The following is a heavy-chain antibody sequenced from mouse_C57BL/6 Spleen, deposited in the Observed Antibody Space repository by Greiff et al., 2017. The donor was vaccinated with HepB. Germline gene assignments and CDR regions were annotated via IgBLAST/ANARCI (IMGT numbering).Heavy chain of an antibody. CDR2: IDPEDGDT. D-gene: IGHD2-3*01. CDR3: ARSGGYSQAWFAY. J-gene: IGHJ3*01. Sequence: EVQLQQSGAELVKPGASVKLSCTASGFNIKDYYMHWVKQRTEQGLEWIGRIDPEDGDTKYAPKFQGKATITADTSSNTAYLQLSSLTSEDTAVYYCARSGGYSQAWFAYWGQGTLVTVSA. V-gene: IGHV14-2*01. CDR1: GFNIKDYY.